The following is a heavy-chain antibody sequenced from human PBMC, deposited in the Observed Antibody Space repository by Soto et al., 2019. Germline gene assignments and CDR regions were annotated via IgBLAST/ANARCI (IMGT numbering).Heavy chain of an antibody. V-gene: IGHV4-34*01. CDR3: ARASLDWFDP. J-gene: IGHJ5*02. CDR1: GGSFSGYY. Sequence: LSLTCAVYGGSFSGYYWSWIRQPPGKGLEWIGEINHSGSTNYNPSLKSRVTISVDTSKNQFSLKLSSVTAADTAVYYCARASLDWFDPWGQGTLVTVSS. CDR2: INHSGST.